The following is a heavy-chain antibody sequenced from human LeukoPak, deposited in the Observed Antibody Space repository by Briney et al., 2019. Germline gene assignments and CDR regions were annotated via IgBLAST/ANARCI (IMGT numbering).Heavy chain of an antibody. J-gene: IGHJ4*02. V-gene: IGHV3-9*01. CDR2: ISWNSGSI. Sequence: GVSLRLSCAASGFTFDDYAMHWVRPAPGKGLEWVSGISWNSGSIGYADSVKGRFTISRDNAKNSLYLQMNSLRAEDTALYYCAKDSDSSGWQTFYYFDYWGQGTLVTVSS. D-gene: IGHD6-19*01. CDR3: AKDSDSSGWQTFYYFDY. CDR1: GFTFDDYA.